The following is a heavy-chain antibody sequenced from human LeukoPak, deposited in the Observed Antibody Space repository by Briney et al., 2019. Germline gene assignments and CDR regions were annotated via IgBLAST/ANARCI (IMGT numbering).Heavy chain of an antibody. J-gene: IGHJ4*02. D-gene: IGHD3-3*01. CDR2: ISGSGSST. CDR3: ANDDFWSGYYSPFDY. CDR1: GFTFNNYA. V-gene: IGHV3-23*01. Sequence: GGSLRLSCAASGFTFNNYAMGWVRQAPGKGLEWVSAISGSGSSTYYADSVKGRFTISRDNSKNTLYLQMNSLRAEDTAVYYCANDDFWSGYYSPFDYWGQGTLVTVSS.